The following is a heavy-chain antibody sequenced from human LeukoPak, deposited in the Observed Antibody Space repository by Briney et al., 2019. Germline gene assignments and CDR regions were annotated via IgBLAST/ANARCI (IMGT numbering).Heavy chain of an antibody. J-gene: IGHJ4*02. V-gene: IGHV1-69*13. D-gene: IGHD5-18*01. CDR1: GGTFSSYA. Sequence: SVKVTCKASGGTFSSYAFSWMRQAPGQGLELMGGSIPIFGTANYAQKFQGRVTITADESTSTAYMELSSLRSEDTAVYYCAREPIYTAMVDDGFDYWGQGTLVTVSS. CDR2: SIPIFGTA. CDR3: AREPIYTAMVDDGFDY.